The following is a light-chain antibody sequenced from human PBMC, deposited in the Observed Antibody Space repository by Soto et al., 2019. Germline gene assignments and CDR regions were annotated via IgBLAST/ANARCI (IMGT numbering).Light chain of an antibody. J-gene: IGKJ4*01. CDR3: QQRSNWPLT. Sequence: EIVLTQSPATLSLSPGERATLSCRASESVSTYLAWYQQKPGQAPRLLMYDASNRVAGIPGRFSGSGSGTDFTHALSSLEPEDFAVYYCQQRSNWPLTFGGGTKVDIK. CDR2: DAS. CDR1: ESVSTY. V-gene: IGKV3-11*01.